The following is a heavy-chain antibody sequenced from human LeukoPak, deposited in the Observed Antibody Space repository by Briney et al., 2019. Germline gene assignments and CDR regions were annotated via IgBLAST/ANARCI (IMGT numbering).Heavy chain of an antibody. J-gene: IGHJ4*02. V-gene: IGHV3-21*01. CDR1: GFTFSSYG. CDR2: ISSGSSYI. CDR3: ARDLRL. Sequence: PGGSLRLSCAASGFTFSSYGIHWVRQAPGKGLEWVSSISSGSSYIYYADSVKGRFTISRDNAKNSLYLQMNGLRAEDAAVYYCARDLRLWGQGTLVTVSS.